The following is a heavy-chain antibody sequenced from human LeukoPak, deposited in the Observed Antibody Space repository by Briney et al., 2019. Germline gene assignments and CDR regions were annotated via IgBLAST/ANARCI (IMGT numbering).Heavy chain of an antibody. CDR3: ARGGYFDSSGYPNPLDY. J-gene: IGHJ4*02. CDR2: INHSGST. D-gene: IGHD3-22*01. V-gene: IGHV4-34*01. CDR1: GGSFGGYY. Sequence: SETLSLTCAVYGGSFGGYYWTWIRQSPGKGPEWIGEINHSGSTNYNPSLKRRVIMSVDTARNQFSLKLNSVSAADTAVYYCARGGYFDSSGYPNPLDYWGQGTLVTVSS.